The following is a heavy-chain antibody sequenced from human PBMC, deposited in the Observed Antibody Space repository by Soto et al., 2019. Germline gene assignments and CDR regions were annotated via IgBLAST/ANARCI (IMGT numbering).Heavy chain of an antibody. CDR1: GGTFSSYA. Sequence: GASVKVSCKASGGTFSSYAISWVRQAPGQGLEWMGGIIPIFGTANYAQKFQGRVTITADESTSTAYMELSSLRSEDTAVYYCARWGGGYSNWGTYYYGMDVWGQGTTVTVSS. V-gene: IGHV1-69*13. CDR3: ARWGGGYSNWGTYYYGMDV. CDR2: IIPIFGTA. J-gene: IGHJ6*02. D-gene: IGHD4-4*01.